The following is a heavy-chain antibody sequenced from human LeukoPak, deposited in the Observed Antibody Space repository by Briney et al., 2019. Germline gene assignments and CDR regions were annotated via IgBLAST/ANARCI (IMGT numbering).Heavy chain of an antibody. CDR1: GFPFSDSW. Sequence: QAGGSLRLSCAVSGFPFSDSWMYWVRQAPGKGLEGVANIKKDGTGISYVDSVRGRSIICRDNARNSLYLQMDSLRVEDTAVYFCAGGNAMEVWGKGTAVTVSS. CDR3: AGGNAMEV. V-gene: IGHV3-7*03. D-gene: IGHD1-1*01. J-gene: IGHJ6*03. CDR2: IKKDGTGI.